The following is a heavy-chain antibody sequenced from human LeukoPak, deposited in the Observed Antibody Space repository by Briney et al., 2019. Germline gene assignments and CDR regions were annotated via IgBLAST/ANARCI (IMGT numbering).Heavy chain of an antibody. J-gene: IGHJ4*02. CDR3: APCPTVGLRFLVY. CDR1: TFTFSLYS. Sequence: GGSLRLSCAASTFTFSLYSMNWVRQAPGKGLEWVSSISSSSSYIYYADSVKGRFTISRDNAKNSLYLQMNSLRAEDAAVYYCAPCPTVGLRFLVYWGQGTLVTVSS. CDR2: ISSSSSYI. D-gene: IGHD3-3*01. V-gene: IGHV3-21*01.